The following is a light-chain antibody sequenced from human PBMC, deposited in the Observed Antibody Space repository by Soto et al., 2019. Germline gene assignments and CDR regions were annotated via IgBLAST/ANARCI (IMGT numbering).Light chain of an antibody. CDR2: DTS. V-gene: IGLV7-46*01. CDR3: LLSYSGAQAV. Sequence: QAVVTQEPSLTVSPGGTVTLTCGSSTGAVTSGHYPYWFQQKPGQAPRTLIYDTSNKHSWTPARFSGSLLGGKAALTLSGAQPEDEADYYCLLSYSGAQAVFGGGTKVTVL. CDR1: TGAVTSGHY. J-gene: IGLJ2*01.